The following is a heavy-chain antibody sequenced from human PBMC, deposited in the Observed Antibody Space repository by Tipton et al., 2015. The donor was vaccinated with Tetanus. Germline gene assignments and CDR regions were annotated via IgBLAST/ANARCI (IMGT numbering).Heavy chain of an antibody. V-gene: IGHV5-51*01. D-gene: IGHD3-16*01. CDR3: ASRGGIGSHDAFDI. Sequence: VQLVQSGAEVKKPGESLKISCKGSGYTFAGFWIAWVRQVPGKGPECMVIIYPGDSDIRYSPSFQGQVTISADSGKSTSTAYLQWSSLRASDTAMYYCASRGGIGSHDAFDIWGQGTMVTVSS. J-gene: IGHJ3*02. CDR2: IYPGDSDI. CDR1: GYTFAGFW.